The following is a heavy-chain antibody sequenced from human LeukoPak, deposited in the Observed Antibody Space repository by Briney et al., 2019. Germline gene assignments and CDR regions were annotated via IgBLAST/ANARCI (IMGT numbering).Heavy chain of an antibody. CDR2: TKNKANSYTT. V-gene: IGHV3-72*01. D-gene: IGHD4-17*01. J-gene: IGHJ4*02. Sequence: GGSLRLSCEASGFTLSDYYMGWVRQAPGKGLEWVGRTKNKANSYTTEYAASVKGRFTISRDDSKNSLYLQLNSLKIEDTAVYYCARGKDYGLGYWGQGTLVTVSS. CDR1: GFTLSDYY. CDR3: ARGKDYGLGY.